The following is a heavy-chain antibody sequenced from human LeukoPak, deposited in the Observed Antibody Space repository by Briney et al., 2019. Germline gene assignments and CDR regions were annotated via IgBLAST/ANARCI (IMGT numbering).Heavy chain of an antibody. D-gene: IGHD2-2*01. J-gene: IGHJ3*02. CDR1: GGSISSYY. V-gene: IGHV4-59*08. CDR2: IYYSGGT. Sequence: SETLSLTCTVSGGSISSYYWTWIRQPPGKGLEWIGYIYYSGGTNYNPSLKSRVTISVHTSKNQFSLKLSSVTAADPAVYYCARLRGVHFSRTSCSRLDGSENWGQGTMVTVSS. CDR3: ARLRGVHFSRTSCSRLDGSEN.